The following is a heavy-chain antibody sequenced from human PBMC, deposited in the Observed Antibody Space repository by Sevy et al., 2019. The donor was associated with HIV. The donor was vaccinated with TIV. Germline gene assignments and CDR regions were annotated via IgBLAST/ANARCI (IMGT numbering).Heavy chain of an antibody. CDR2: IYSGGST. Sequence: GGSLRLSCAASGFTVSSNYMSWVRQAPGKGLEWVSVIYSGGSTYYADSVKGRFTISRDNSKNTLYLQMNSLRAEDTAVYYCARGYRVSMVPGGDAFDIWGQGTMVTVSS. CDR3: ARGYRVSMVPGGDAFDI. J-gene: IGHJ3*02. D-gene: IGHD3-10*01. CDR1: GFTVSSNY. V-gene: IGHV3-53*01.